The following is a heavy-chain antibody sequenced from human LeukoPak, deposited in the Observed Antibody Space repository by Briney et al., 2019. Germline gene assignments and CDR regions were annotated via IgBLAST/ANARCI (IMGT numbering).Heavy chain of an antibody. CDR3: ASNGAITGATIYGFDP. J-gene: IGHJ5*02. CDR1: GYTFTGYY. D-gene: IGHD1-26*01. V-gene: IGHV1-2*02. Sequence: ASVKVSCKASGYTFTGYYMHWVRQAPGQGLEWMGWINPNSGGTNYAQKFQGRVTITADKSTSTAYMELSSLRSEDTAVYYCASNGAITGATIYGFDPWGQGTLVTVSS. CDR2: INPNSGGT.